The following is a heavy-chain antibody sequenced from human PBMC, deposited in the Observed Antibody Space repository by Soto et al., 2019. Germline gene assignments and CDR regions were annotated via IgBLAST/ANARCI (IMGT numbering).Heavy chain of an antibody. CDR1: GYTFTSYG. V-gene: IGHV1-18*01. J-gene: IGHJ6*02. Sequence: ASVKVSCKASGYTFTSYGISWVRQAPGQGLEWMGWISAYNGNTNYAQKLQGRVTMTTDTSTSTAYMELRSLRSDDTAVYYCARERTPRYYDVWCGYYTTHYYYGMDVWGQGTTVTVSS. CDR2: ISAYNGNT. D-gene: IGHD3-3*01. CDR3: ARERTPRYYDVWCGYYTTHYYYGMDV.